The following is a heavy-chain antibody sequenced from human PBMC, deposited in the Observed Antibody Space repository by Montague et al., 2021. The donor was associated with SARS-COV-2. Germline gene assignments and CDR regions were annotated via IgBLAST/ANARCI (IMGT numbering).Heavy chain of an antibody. V-gene: IGHV3-23*03. CDR3: AKGQGRTIFGVVIPDLYYYYGMDV. CDR2: IYSGGSST. J-gene: IGHJ6*02. Sequence: RLSWSASGFTFSSYAMSWVRQAPGKGLEWVSVIYSGGSSTYYADSVKGRFTTSRDNSKNTLYLQMNSLRAEDTAVYYCAKGQGRTIFGVVIPDLYYYYGMDVWGQGTTVTVSS. D-gene: IGHD3-3*01. CDR1: GFTFSSYA.